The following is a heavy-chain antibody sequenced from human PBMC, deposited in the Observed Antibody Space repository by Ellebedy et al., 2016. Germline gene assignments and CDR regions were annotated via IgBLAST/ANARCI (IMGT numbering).Heavy chain of an antibody. V-gene: IGHV4-39*07. CDR1: GGSISSSSYY. CDR3: ASRRLDNDY. CDR2: IYYSGST. J-gene: IGHJ4*02. D-gene: IGHD3-9*01. Sequence: SETLSLTCTVSGGSISSSSYYWGWIRQPPGKGLEWIGSIYYSGSTYYNPSLKSRVMMSLDTSKNQFSLRLSSVTAADTAVYYCASRRLDNDYWGQGIRVTVSS.